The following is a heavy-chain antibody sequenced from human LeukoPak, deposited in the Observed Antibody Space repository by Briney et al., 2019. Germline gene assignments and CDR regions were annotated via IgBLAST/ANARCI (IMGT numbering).Heavy chain of an antibody. D-gene: IGHD3-22*01. CDR2: ISAYNGNT. CDR3: ERDGPYDSSGFYFVG. J-gene: IGHJ4*02. V-gene: IGHV1-18*01. CDR1: GYTFTNHG. Sequence: ASVKVSCKASGYTFTNHGINWVRQAPGQGLEWMGWISAYNGNTNYAQKFQGRVTMTTDTSTNTAYMELRSLRSDDTAVYYCERDGPYDSSGFYFVGWGQGTLVTVSS.